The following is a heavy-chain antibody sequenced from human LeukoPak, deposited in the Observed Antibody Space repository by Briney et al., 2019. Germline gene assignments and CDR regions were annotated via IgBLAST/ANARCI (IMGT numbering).Heavy chain of an antibody. CDR3: ARYYYDNSGSIYAFDI. CDR2: IYNSGST. V-gene: IGHV4-59*01. CDR1: GGSINSSY. Sequence: PSETLSLTCIVSGGSINSSYWSWIRQSPGKGLEWIGYIYNSGSTKYNPSLKSRVTISVDTSKNQFSLKLSSVTTADTAVYYCARYYYDNSGSIYAFDIWGQGTMVTVSS. J-gene: IGHJ3*02. D-gene: IGHD3-22*01.